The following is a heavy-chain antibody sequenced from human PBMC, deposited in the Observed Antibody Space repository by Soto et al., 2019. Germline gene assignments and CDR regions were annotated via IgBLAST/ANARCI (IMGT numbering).Heavy chain of an antibody. CDR1: CLSICSSTSY. CDR2: IYYSGST. D-gene: IGHD3-10*01. V-gene: IGHV4-39*01. J-gene: IGHJ6*02. CDR3: ARQDIGSGSPWGYYFAMDV. Sequence: SATLYLTCTISCLSICSSTSYRDWIRHPPGKGLEWIGSIYYSGSTYYNPSLKSRVTISVDTSKNQFSLKLSSVTAADTAVYYCARQDIGSGSPWGYYFAMDVLVQGTSVS.